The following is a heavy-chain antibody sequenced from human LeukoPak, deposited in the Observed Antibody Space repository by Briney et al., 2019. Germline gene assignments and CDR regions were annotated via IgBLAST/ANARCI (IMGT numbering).Heavy chain of an antibody. CDR2: ISNSGSTI. CDR1: GFTFSDYY. Sequence: GGSLSLSCAASGFTFSDYYMSWIRQAPGKGLEWVSYISNSGSTIYYEDSVNGRITISMDNAKNSLYLQMNSLRAEDPAVYYCARDSGALAGNFDYWGQGTLVTVSS. V-gene: IGHV3-11*01. CDR3: ARDSGALAGNFDY. D-gene: IGHD6-19*01. J-gene: IGHJ4*02.